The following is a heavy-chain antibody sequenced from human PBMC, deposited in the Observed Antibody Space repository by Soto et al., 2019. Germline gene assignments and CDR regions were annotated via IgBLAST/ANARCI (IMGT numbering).Heavy chain of an antibody. D-gene: IGHD6-13*01. CDR3: ARESIAAAGLLDYGMDG. V-gene: IGHV4-30-4*01. CDR2: IYYSGST. J-gene: IGHJ6*02. CDR1: GGSISSGDYY. Sequence: PSETLSLTCTVSGGSISSGDYYWSWIRQPPGKGLEWIGYIYYSGSTYYNPSLKSRVTISVDTSKNQSSLKLSSVTAADTAVYYCARESIAAAGLLDYGMDGWGQGTTVTVSS.